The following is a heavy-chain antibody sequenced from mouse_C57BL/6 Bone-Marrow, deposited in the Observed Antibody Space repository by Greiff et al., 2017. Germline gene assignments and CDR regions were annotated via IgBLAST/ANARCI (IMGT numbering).Heavy chain of an antibody. D-gene: IGHD2-3*01. V-gene: IGHV5-4*03. J-gene: IGHJ3*01. CDR3: ARVMGPWFAY. CDR2: ISDGGSYT. CDR1: GFTFSSYA. Sequence: EVMLVESGGGLVKPGGSLKLSCAASGFTFSSYAMSWVRQTPEKRLEWVATISDGGSYTSYPDNVKGRFTISRDNAKNNLYLHMSHLKSEDTAMXYCARVMGPWFAYWGQGTLVTVSA.